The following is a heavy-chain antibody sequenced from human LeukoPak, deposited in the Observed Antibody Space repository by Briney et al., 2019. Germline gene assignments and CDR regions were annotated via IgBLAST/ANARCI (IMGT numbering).Heavy chain of an antibody. Sequence: ASVKVSCKTSGYTFSRHYIHWVRQAPGQGLEWLGIINTSGATTRYGQNFKGRVTATRDTSTSTVYMEMGSLNSEDTAVYYCARGLESSGWYGMDVWGQGTTIIVSS. V-gene: IGHV1-46*01. D-gene: IGHD6-19*01. J-gene: IGHJ6*02. CDR1: GYTFSRHY. CDR2: INTSGATT. CDR3: ARGLESSGWYGMDV.